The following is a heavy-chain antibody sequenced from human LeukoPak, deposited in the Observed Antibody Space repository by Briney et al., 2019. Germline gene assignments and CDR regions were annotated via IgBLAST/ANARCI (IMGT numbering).Heavy chain of an antibody. CDR1: GGSISSSYYY. V-gene: IGHV4-39*01. J-gene: IGHJ4*02. CDR3: ASQMATINY. Sequence: SETLSLTCTVSGGSISSSYYYWGWIRQPPGKGPEWIGSIYYSGSTYYNPSLKSRATISVDTSKNQFSLILNSVTAADTAVYYCASQMATINYWGQGTLVTVSP. CDR2: IYYSGST. D-gene: IGHD5-24*01.